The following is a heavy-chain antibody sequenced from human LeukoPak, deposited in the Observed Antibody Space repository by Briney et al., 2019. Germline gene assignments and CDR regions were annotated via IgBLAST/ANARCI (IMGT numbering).Heavy chain of an antibody. D-gene: IGHD1-1*01. V-gene: IGHV3-21*01. CDR1: GFSFSSYS. J-gene: IGHJ4*02. Sequence: PGGSLRLSCAASGFSFSSYSMDWVRQAPGKGVEWVSSITGSSSYISYADSVNGRFTISRDNAENSLFLQMNRLRPEDTAVYFCARDRLEGGEAFDSWGQGTLVTVSS. CDR3: ARDRLEGGEAFDS. CDR2: ITGSSSYI.